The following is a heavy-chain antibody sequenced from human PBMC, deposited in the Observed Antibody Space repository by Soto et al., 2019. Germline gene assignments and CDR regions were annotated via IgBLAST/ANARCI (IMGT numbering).Heavy chain of an antibody. V-gene: IGHV1-3*01. CDR2: INAGNGHT. CDR3: AFLPYFDILTGYYTHLIDYGMDV. CDR1: GYTFTNYA. D-gene: IGHD3-9*01. J-gene: IGHJ6*02. Sequence: ASVKVSCKASGYTFTNYAIHWVRQAPGQSLEWMGWINAGNGHTRYSQKFQGRVTITRDTAASTAYMELSSLRSEDTAVYYCAFLPYFDILTGYYTHLIDYGMDVWGQGTMVTVSS.